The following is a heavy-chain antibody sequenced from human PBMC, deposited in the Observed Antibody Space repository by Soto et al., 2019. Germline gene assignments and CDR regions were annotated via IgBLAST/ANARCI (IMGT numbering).Heavy chain of an antibody. CDR1: GYTFTSYG. Sequence: ASAKVSSKASGYTFTSYGISWVRQAPGQGLEWMGWISAYNGNTNYAQKLQGRVTMTTDTSTSTAYMELRSLRSDDTAVYYCARDPLYGSGSYYNVHFDYWGQGTLVTVSS. J-gene: IGHJ4*02. CDR3: ARDPLYGSGSYYNVHFDY. V-gene: IGHV1-18*01. D-gene: IGHD3-10*01. CDR2: ISAYNGNT.